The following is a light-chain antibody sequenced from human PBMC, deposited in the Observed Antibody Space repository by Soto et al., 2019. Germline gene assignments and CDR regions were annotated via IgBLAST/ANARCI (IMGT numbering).Light chain of an antibody. CDR2: SNN. Sequence: HCVLTQPPSASGAPVQRVTISCNGSGSNIGSNTVNWYQQLPGTAPKLLIYSNNQRPSGVPDRFSGSKSGTSASLAISGLQSEDEADYYCAAWDDSLNVFYVFGTGTKVTVL. CDR1: GSNIGSNT. V-gene: IGLV1-44*01. CDR3: AAWDDSLNVFYV. J-gene: IGLJ1*01.